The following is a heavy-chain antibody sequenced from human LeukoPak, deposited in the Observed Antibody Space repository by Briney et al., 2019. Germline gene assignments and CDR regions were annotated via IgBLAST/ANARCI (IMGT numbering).Heavy chain of an antibody. Sequence: GGSLRLSCAASGFTFSSYGMHWVRQTPGKGLEWVAFIRYDGSNKYYADSVKGRFTISRDNSKNTLYLQMNSLRAEDTAAYYCAKDYVLLWFGELSPHSYFDYWGQGTLVTVSS. V-gene: IGHV3-30*02. J-gene: IGHJ4*02. D-gene: IGHD3-10*01. CDR1: GFTFSSYG. CDR3: AKDYVLLWFGELSPHSYFDY. CDR2: IRYDGSNK.